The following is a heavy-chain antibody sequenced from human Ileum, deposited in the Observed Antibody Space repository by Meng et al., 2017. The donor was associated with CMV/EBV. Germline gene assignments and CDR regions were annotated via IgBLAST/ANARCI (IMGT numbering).Heavy chain of an antibody. J-gene: IGHJ5*02. CDR3: ARVLGSYDFTFDP. D-gene: IGHD3-3*01. CDR1: GYNFLSYG. CDR2: IAAYNGNT. Sequence: QVHLVNPEVNVKKPGASMKVSCKTSGYNFLSYGITWVRQVPGQGLEWMGWIAAYNGNTNSAQKFQDRINMTIEKTTSTAYMELRGLRSDDTAVYHCARVLGSYDFTFDPWGQGTLVTVSS. V-gene: IGHV1-18*01.